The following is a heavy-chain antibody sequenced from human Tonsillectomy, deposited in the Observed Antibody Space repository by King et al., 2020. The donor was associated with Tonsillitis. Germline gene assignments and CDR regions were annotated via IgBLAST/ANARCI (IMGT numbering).Heavy chain of an antibody. Sequence: VQLVESGAEVKKPGASVKVSCKASGYTFTGYYMYWVRQAPGQGLEWLGWINPSSGTKSSPKFQGRITMTIDTAITTVYMEVSSLTSDDTAIYYCARETASQDSDSRGEYWGQGTLVTVSS. D-gene: IGHD2-21*02. CDR2: INPSSGT. J-gene: IGHJ4*02. CDR3: ARETASQDSDSRGEY. V-gene: IGHV1-2*02. CDR1: GYTFTGYY.